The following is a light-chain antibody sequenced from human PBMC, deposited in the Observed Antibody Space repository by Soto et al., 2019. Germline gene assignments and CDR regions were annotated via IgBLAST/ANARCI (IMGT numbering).Light chain of an antibody. J-gene: IGKJ1*01. CDR1: QGISSY. CDR2: AAS. Sequence: AIRMTQSPSSLSASTGDRVTITCRASQGISSYLAWYQQKPGKAPKLLIYAASTWQSGVPSRFSGSGSGTDFTLTISCLQSEDFATYYCHQYYSYPWTFGQGTKVEIK. CDR3: HQYYSYPWT. V-gene: IGKV1-8*01.